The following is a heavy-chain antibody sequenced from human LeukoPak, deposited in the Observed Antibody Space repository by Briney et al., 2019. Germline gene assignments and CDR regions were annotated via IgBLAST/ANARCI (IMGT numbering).Heavy chain of an antibody. V-gene: IGHV4-4*07. Sequence: PSETLSLTCTVSGGSISSYYWSWIRQPAGKGLEWIGRIYASGSTNYNPSLKSRVTMSVDTSKSQFSLKLISVTAADTAVYYCARNPRGIVGANHNWFDPWGQGTLVTVSS. D-gene: IGHD1-26*01. CDR1: GGSISSYY. CDR2: IYASGST. J-gene: IGHJ5*02. CDR3: ARNPRGIVGANHNWFDP.